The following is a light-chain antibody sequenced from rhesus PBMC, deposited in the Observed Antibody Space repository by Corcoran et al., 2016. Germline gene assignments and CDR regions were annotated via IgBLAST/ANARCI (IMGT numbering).Light chain of an antibody. CDR3: QQYSSRPWT. V-gene: IGKV1-22*01. J-gene: IGKJ1*01. CDR2: KAA. CDR1: QGISSW. Sequence: DIQMTQSPSSLSASVGDTVTITCRASQGISSWLAWYQQKPGKAPKLLIYKAARVQRGYPSRFSGSGAGTDFTLTISSLQSEDCATYYCQQYSSRPWTFGQGTKVEIK.